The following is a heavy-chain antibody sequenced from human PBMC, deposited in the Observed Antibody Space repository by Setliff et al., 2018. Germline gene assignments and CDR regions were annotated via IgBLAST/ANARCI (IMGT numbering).Heavy chain of an antibody. CDR3: ARRVLECGRTACPLGGSYNWFDP. CDR1: GGSISSSTYY. CDR2: IYYTGST. Sequence: ASETLSLTCTVSGGSISSSTYYWGWIRQPPGKGLQWIGNIYYTGSTCSDPSLKSRVTVSVDTSKNQFSLKLSSVTAADTAVYHCARRVLECGRTACPLGGSYNWFDPWGQGIGVTVS. J-gene: IGHJ5*02. D-gene: IGHD3-3*01. V-gene: IGHV4-39*01.